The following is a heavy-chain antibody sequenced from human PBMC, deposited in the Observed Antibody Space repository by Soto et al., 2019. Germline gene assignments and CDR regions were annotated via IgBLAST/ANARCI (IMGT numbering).Heavy chain of an antibody. CDR1: GFTFSGHT. J-gene: IGHJ4*02. CDR3: ARCMGFDGSGYAFFDS. D-gene: IGHD3-10*01. V-gene: IGHV3-21*01. Sequence: EVQLVESGGGLVKPGGSLRLSCAASGFTFSGHTINWVRLAPGKGLEWVSSVSRSSSYIYYADSVKGRFTVSRDNAEKSLYLQMNSLRAEDTAIYYCARCMGFDGSGYAFFDSWGQGTLVTVSS. CDR2: VSRSSSYI.